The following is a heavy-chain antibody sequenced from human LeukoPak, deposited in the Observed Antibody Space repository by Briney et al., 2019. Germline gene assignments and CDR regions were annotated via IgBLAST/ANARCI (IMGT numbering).Heavy chain of an antibody. V-gene: IGHV4-34*01. CDR2: INHSGST. J-gene: IGHJ4*02. D-gene: IGHD6-19*01. Sequence: PSETLSLTCAVYGGSFSGYYWSRIRQPPGKGLEWIGEINHSGSTNYNPSLKSRVTISVDTSKNQFSLKLSSVTAADTAVYYCARGHPWYSSGWYQYYFDYWGQGTLVTVSS. CDR1: GGSFSGYY. CDR3: ARGHPWYSSGWYQYYFDY.